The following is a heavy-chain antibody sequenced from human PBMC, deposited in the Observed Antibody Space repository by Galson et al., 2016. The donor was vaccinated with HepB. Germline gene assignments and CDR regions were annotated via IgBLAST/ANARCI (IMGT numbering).Heavy chain of an antibody. J-gene: IGHJ6*03. CDR3: ARVGRSTSFYFYYMDV. V-gene: IGHV4-61*02. D-gene: IGHD6-6*01. Sequence: TLSLTCTVSGGSISSSSYYWNWIRQPAGKELEWIGRIYTNGSTNYNPSLKSRVTMSVDTSKNQFSLKLTSLTAADTAVYFCARVGRSTSFYFYYMDVWGKGTTVTVSS. CDR1: GGSISSSSYY. CDR2: IYTNGST.